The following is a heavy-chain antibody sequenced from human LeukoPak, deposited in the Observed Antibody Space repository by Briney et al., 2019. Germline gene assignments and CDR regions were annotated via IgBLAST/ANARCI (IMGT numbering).Heavy chain of an antibody. V-gene: IGHV1-3*01. CDR3: ARDVVGNWYYGSGSYNPRFDP. D-gene: IGHD3-10*01. CDR2: INAGNGNT. CDR1: GYTFTSYA. Sequence: GASVKVSCKASGYTFTSYAMHWVRQAPGQRLEWMVWINAGNGNTKYSQKFQGSVTITRDTSASTAYMELSSLRSEDTAVYYCARDVVGNWYYGSGSYNPRFDPWGQGTLVTVSS. J-gene: IGHJ5*02.